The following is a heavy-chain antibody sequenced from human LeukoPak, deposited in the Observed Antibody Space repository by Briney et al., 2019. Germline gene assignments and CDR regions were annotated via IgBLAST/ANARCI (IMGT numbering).Heavy chain of an antibody. CDR2: IHPGDSDT. Sequence: GESLKISCKGSGYSFTSYWIGWVRQMPGKGLEWMGIIHPGDSDTRYSPSSPGQATISADKSISTAHLQWSSLKASDTAMYYCASSAVGYGSGSYSDWGQGTLVTVSS. CDR1: GYSFTSYW. D-gene: IGHD3-10*01. CDR3: ASSAVGYGSGSYSD. J-gene: IGHJ4*02. V-gene: IGHV5-51*01.